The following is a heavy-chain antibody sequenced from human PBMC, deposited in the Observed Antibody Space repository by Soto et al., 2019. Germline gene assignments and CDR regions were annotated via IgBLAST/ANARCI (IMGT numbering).Heavy chain of an antibody. CDR2: ISYDGSNK. Sequence: QVQLVESGGGVVQPGRSLRLSCAASGFTFSSYAMHWVRQAPGKGLEWVAVISYDGSNKYYADSVKGRVTISRDTSKKALYLQLNSLGAEDTAVYYCGRDHRYYGSGPIDSWGQGPLVTVSS. D-gene: IGHD3-10*01. CDR1: GFTFSSYA. V-gene: IGHV3-30-3*01. J-gene: IGHJ4*02. CDR3: GRDHRYYGSGPIDS.